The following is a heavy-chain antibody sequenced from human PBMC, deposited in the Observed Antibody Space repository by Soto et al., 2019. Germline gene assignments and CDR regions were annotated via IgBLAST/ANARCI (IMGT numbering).Heavy chain of an antibody. Sequence: PGGSLRLSCAASGFTFSSYDMHWVRQAPGKGLEWVAIISYDGSSKYYTDSVKGRFTISRDNSKNTLYLQMNSLRAEDTAVYYCAKDRSGSSGLDYWGQGTLVTVSS. CDR1: GFTFSSYD. CDR2: ISYDGSSK. D-gene: IGHD6-25*01. CDR3: AKDRSGSSGLDY. J-gene: IGHJ4*02. V-gene: IGHV3-30*18.